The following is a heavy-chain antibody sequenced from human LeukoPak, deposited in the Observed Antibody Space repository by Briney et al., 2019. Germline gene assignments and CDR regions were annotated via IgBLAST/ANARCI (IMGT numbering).Heavy chain of an antibody. Sequence: GGSLRLSCAASGFTFSSYTINWVRQAPGKGLEWVSSISSSSSYIYYADSMRGRITVSRDNAKNSLYPQMNSLRAEDAAVYYCARGVGATPAFFDYWGQGTLVTVSS. CDR3: ARGVGATPAFFDY. J-gene: IGHJ4*02. D-gene: IGHD1-26*01. CDR1: GFTFSSYT. CDR2: ISSSSSYI. V-gene: IGHV3-21*01.